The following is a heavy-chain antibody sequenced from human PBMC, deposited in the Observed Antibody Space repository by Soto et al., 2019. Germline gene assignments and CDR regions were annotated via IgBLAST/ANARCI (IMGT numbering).Heavy chain of an antibody. CDR1: GYTFTSEG. Sequence: QVQLVQSGAEVKKPGASVKVSGKASGYTFTSEGISWVRQAPGQGLDWMAWISAYNGNTNYAQKLQGRVTMTTDTSTSTAYMELRSLRYDDTAVYYCARYYTSSWYIAVPGNNWFDPWGQGTLVTVSS. V-gene: IGHV1-18*01. D-gene: IGHD6-13*01. CDR2: ISAYNGNT. J-gene: IGHJ5*02. CDR3: ARYYTSSWYIAVPGNNWFDP.